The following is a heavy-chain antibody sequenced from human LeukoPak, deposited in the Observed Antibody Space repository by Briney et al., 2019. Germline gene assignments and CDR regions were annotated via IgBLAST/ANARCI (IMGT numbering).Heavy chain of an antibody. CDR2: IIPIFGTA. V-gene: IGHV1-69*13. CDR3: ARMGRVLHGVYYYYYYMDV. J-gene: IGHJ6*03. CDR1: GSTFSSYA. D-gene: IGHD3-10*01. Sequence: SVKVSCKASGSTFSSYAISWVRQAPGQGLEWMGGIIPIFGTANYAQKFQGRVTITADESTSTAYMEPSSLRSADTAVYYCARMGRVLHGVYYYYYYMDVWGKGTTVTVSS.